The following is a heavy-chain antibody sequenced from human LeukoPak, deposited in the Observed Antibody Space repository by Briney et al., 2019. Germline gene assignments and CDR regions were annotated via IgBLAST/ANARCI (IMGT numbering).Heavy chain of an antibody. CDR2: IYYTGRT. V-gene: IGHV4-59*01. Sequence: SETLSLTCTVSGVSISSSYWSWIRQSPGKGLEWIGFIYYTGRTNSNPSLKSRVTISIDTSKNQFSLKLNSVTAADTAVYYCARVRWLQPDYWGQGTLVTVSS. D-gene: IGHD5-24*01. CDR1: GVSISSSY. CDR3: ARVRWLQPDY. J-gene: IGHJ4*02.